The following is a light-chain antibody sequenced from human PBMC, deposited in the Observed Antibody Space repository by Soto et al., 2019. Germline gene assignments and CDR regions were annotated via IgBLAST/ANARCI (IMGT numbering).Light chain of an antibody. CDR3: QQYGSSPHT. CDR1: QSVSSSY. Sequence: EIVLTQSPGTLSLSPGERATLSCRASQSVSSSYLAWYQHKPGQAPRLLIYGASSRATGIPDRFSGSGSGTAFTLTISRLEPEDFAVYYCQQYGSSPHTFGQGTKVEIK. V-gene: IGKV3-20*01. J-gene: IGKJ1*01. CDR2: GAS.